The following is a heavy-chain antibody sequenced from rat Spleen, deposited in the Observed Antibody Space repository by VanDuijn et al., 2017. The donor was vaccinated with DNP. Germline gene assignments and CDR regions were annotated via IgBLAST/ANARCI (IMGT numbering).Heavy chain of an antibody. J-gene: IGHJ2*01. CDR2: IIYDGSRT. D-gene: IGHD1-2*01. CDR1: GFIFSDYK. CDR3: TRDDYSSSYFDY. V-gene: IGHV5S10*01. Sequence: EVQLVESGGGLVQPGRSLKLSCAASGFIFSDYKMAWVRQVPKKGLEWVATIIYDGSRTYYRDSVKGRFTISRDNAKSTLYLQMNSLRSEDTATYYCTRDDYSSSYFDYWGQGVMVTVSS.